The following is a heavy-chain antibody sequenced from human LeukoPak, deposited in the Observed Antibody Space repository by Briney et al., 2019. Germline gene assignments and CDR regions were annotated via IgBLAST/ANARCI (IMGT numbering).Heavy chain of an antibody. D-gene: IGHD1-26*01. V-gene: IGHV4-30-4*08. Sequence: SQTLSLTCTVSGGSISSGDYHWSWIRQPPGKGLAWIEYIYYSGSTYYNPSLKSRVTISVDTSKNQFSLKLSSVTAADTAVYYCARVISWELLRDWFDPWGQGTLVTVSS. J-gene: IGHJ5*02. CDR2: IYYSGST. CDR1: GGSISSGDYH. CDR3: ARVISWELLRDWFDP.